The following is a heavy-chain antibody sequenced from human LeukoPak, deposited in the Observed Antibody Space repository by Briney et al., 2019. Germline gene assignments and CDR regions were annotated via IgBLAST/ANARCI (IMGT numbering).Heavy chain of an antibody. CDR1: GGTFSSYA. CDR2: IIPILGIT. Sequence: SVKVSCKASGGTFSSYAINWVRQAPGQGLEWMGMIIPILGITNSAQRIQGRVTITADKSTSTAYMDLSSLRSEDTAVYYCAGGLEGDSSDYSLFNFDYWGQGTLVTVSS. D-gene: IGHD3-22*01. V-gene: IGHV1-69*04. CDR3: AGGLEGDSSDYSLFNFDY. J-gene: IGHJ4*02.